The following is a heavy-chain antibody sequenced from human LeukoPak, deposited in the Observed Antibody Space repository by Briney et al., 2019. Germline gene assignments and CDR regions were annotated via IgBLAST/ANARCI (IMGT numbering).Heavy chain of an antibody. J-gene: IGHJ6*04. CDR2: IIPIFGTA. D-gene: IGHD2-2*01. Sequence: SVKVSCKASGGTFSSYAISWVRQAPGQGLEWMGGIIPIFGTANYAQKFQGRVTITADKSTGTAYMELSSLRSEDTAVYYCAGRYCSSTSCYPYYYGMDVWGKGTTVTVSS. CDR1: GGTFSSYA. V-gene: IGHV1-69*06. CDR3: AGRYCSSTSCYPYYYGMDV.